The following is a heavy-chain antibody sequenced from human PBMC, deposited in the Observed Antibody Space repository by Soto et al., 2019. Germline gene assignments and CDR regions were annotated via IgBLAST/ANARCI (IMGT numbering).Heavy chain of an antibody. CDR3: AKDRKYSSSFLSNWFDP. Sequence: VQLVESGGGVVQPGTSLRLSCAVSGFTFSSYGMHWVRQAPGKGLEWVAVIAFDGGNKYYADSVKARFTISRDNSRNTLYLQMNSLRPEDTAVYYCAKDRKYSSSFLSNWFDPWGQGTLVTVSS. CDR1: GFTFSSYG. J-gene: IGHJ5*02. CDR2: IAFDGGNK. V-gene: IGHV3-30*18. D-gene: IGHD6-6*01.